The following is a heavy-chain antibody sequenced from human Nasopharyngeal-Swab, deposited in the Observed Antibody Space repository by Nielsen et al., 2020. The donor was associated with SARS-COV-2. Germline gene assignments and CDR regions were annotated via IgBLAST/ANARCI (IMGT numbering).Heavy chain of an antibody. Sequence: GSLRLSCAASGFTFSSYAMSWVRQAPGKGLEWVSAISGSGGSTYYADSVKGRFTISRDNSKNTLYLQMNSLRAEDTAVYYCAKDYYDSSGYYQHWYFDLWGRGTLVTVSS. J-gene: IGHJ2*01. CDR1: GFTFSSYA. CDR2: ISGSGGST. V-gene: IGHV3-23*01. CDR3: AKDYYDSSGYYQHWYFDL. D-gene: IGHD3-22*01.